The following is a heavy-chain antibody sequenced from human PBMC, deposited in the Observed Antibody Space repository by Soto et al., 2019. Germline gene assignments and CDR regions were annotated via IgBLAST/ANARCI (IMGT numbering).Heavy chain of an antibody. V-gene: IGHV3-74*01. D-gene: IGHD3-3*01. CDR3: ARDQQYYDFWSGYRTFYYYYYGMDV. J-gene: IGHJ6*02. Sequence: PGGSLRLSCAASGFTFSSYWMHWVRQAPGKGLVWVSRINSDGSSTSYADSVKGRFTISRDNAKNTLYLQMNSLRAEDTAVYYCARDQQYYDFWSGYRTFYYYYYGMDVWGQGTTVTVSS. CDR1: GFTFSSYW. CDR2: INSDGSST.